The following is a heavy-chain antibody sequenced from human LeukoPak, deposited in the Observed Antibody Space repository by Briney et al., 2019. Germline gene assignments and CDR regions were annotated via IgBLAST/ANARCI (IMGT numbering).Heavy chain of an antibody. Sequence: GGSLRLSCATSGFTFNSYAMSLVGQAPGKGLEWVSGLSGSGGDTDYADSVKGRFTISRDNSRNTLYLQMNSLRSEDTAVYYCAKDAMATVTYFDYWGQGSLVTVSS. CDR2: LSGSGGDT. J-gene: IGHJ4*02. CDR1: GFTFNSYA. V-gene: IGHV3-23*01. CDR3: AKDAMATVTYFDY. D-gene: IGHD4-17*01.